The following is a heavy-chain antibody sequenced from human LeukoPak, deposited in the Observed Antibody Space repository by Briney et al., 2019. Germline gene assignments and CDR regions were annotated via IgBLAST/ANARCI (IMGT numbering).Heavy chain of an antibody. CDR3: AREGSTSGTNWFAP. V-gene: IGHV4-38-2*02. Sequence: PSETLSPSCAVSDYSITSDYYWGWIRQPPGKGLEWIGSIYHSGSTYYNPSLKSRVTISVDTSKNQFSLKLTSVTAADTAVYYCAREGSTSGTNWFAPWGQATLATVSS. CDR1: DYSITSDYY. D-gene: IGHD3-10*01. J-gene: IGHJ5*02. CDR2: IYHSGST.